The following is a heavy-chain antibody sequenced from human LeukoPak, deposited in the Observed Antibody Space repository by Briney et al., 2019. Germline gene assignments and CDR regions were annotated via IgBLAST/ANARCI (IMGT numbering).Heavy chain of an antibody. CDR3: ARDDGSSGYCHRIWFDP. J-gene: IGHJ5*02. Sequence: SVKVSCKASRGTFSSYVISWVRQAAGQGRKCMGGIILIFGTANYAPTLQGRVTITTDESTSTAYTELSSLRSEAQARYYYARDDGSSGYCHRIWFDPWGQGTLVTVSS. V-gene: IGHV1-69*05. D-gene: IGHD3-22*01. CDR1: RGTFSSYV. CDR2: IILIFGTA.